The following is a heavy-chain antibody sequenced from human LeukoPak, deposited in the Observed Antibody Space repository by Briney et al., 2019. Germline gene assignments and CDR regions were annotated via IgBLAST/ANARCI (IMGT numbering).Heavy chain of an antibody. J-gene: IGHJ4*02. CDR2: FDPEDGET. D-gene: IGHD7-27*01. V-gene: IGHV1-24*01. CDR1: GYTLTELS. Sequence: GASVKVSCKVSGYTLTELSMHWVRQAPGKGLEWMGGFDPEDGETIYAQEFQGRVTMTEDTSTDTAYMELSSLRSEDTAVYYCATDTLGIKSFDYWGQGTLVTVSS. CDR3: ATDTLGIKSFDY.